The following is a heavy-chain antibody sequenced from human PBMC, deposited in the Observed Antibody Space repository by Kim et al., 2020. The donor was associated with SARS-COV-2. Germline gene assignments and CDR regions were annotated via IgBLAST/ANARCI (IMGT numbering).Heavy chain of an antibody. CDR3: ARDRELRNWFDP. J-gene: IGHJ5*02. Sequence: ASVKVSCKASGYTFTGHYMHWVRQAPGQGLEWMGRINPNTGGTNYAQKFQGRVTMTRDTSISTVYMELSRLTSDDTAVYYCARDRELRNWFDPWGQGTLVNVSS. CDR1: GYTFTGHY. D-gene: IGHD1-26*01. CDR2: INPNTGGT. V-gene: IGHV1-2*06.